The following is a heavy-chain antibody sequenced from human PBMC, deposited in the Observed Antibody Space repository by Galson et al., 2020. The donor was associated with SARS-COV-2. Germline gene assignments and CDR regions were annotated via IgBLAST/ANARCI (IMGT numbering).Heavy chain of an antibody. CDR1: GGSISSTRYY. V-gene: IGHV4-39*01. D-gene: IGHD3-10*02. Sequence: ASETLSLTCAVSGGSISSTRYYWGRIRPSPGQGLDWIGSINHSGSPYYNPSLKSRVTISVDTAKNQFSLNQISVTAADTAIYYCARLFDWFDHWGQGTLVTVSS. CDR3: ARLFDWFDH. J-gene: IGHJ5*02. CDR2: INHSGSP.